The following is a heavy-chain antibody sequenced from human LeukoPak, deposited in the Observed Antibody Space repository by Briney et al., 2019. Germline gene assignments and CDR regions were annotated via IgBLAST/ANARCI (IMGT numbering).Heavy chain of an antibody. CDR3: ARGPEYSSPYYFDY. V-gene: IGHV4-4*07. CDR1: GDSISGFY. D-gene: IGHD6-6*01. Sequence: LETLSLTCTVSGDSISGFYWSWIRQAAGKGLEWIGHIYTSGSTNYNPSLKSRVTISVDTSKNQFSLKLSSVTAADTAVYYCARGPEYSSPYYFDYWGQGTLVTVSS. CDR2: IYTSGST. J-gene: IGHJ4*02.